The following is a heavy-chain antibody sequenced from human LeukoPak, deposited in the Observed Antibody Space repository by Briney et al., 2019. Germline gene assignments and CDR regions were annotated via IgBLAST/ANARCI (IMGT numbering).Heavy chain of an antibody. D-gene: IGHD6-13*01. CDR2: LDTGGRTT. V-gene: IGHV3-74*01. J-gene: IGHJ5*02. CDR3: ARNLLAAADR. CDR1: GFTFRSHW. Sequence: GGSLRLSCAASGFTFRSHWMHWVRQAPGEGLVWVSRLDTGGRTTTYADSVKGRFTISRDNAKNSLYLQMNSLRDEDTAVYYCARNLLAAADRWGQGTLVTVSS.